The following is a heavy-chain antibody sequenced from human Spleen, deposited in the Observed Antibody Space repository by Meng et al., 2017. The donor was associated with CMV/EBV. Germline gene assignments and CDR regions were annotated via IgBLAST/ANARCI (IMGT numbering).Heavy chain of an antibody. CDR2: ISYDATHK. D-gene: IGHD6-19*01. V-gene: IGHV3-30*18. J-gene: IGHJ4*02. Sequence: LSLTCAASGFTFNDYVMHWVRQAPGKGLEWVAFISYDATHKYYADSVRGRFTISRDNSKNTVSLTMNDLRAEDTAVYYCAKVRLVFRFYFDYWGQGALVTVSS. CDR3: AKVRLVFRFYFDY. CDR1: GFTFNDYV.